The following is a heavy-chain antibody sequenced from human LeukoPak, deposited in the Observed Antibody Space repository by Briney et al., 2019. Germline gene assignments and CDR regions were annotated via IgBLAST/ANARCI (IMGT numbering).Heavy chain of an antibody. J-gene: IGHJ6*02. CDR2: ISYDGSNK. CDR3: ARDLAPYYYGMDV. V-gene: IGHV3-30-3*01. CDR1: GFTFSSYA. Sequence: QTGGSLRLSCAASGFTFSSYAMHWVRQAPGKGLEWVAVISYDGSNKYYADSVKGRFTISRDNSKNTLYLQMNSLRAEDTAVYYCARDLAPYYYGMDVWGQGTTVTVSS.